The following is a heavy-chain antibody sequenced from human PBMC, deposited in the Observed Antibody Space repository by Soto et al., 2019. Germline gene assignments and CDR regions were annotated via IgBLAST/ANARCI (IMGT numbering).Heavy chain of an antibody. Sequence: GGSLRLSCAASGFTFSSYAMSWVRQAPGKGLEWVSAISGSGGSTYYADSVKGRFTISRDNSKNTRYLQMNSLRAEDTAVYYCAKTPPYYYDSSRRIRTGHFDYWGQGTLVTVSS. D-gene: IGHD3-22*01. V-gene: IGHV3-23*01. CDR1: GFTFSSYA. CDR3: AKTPPYYYDSSRRIRTGHFDY. J-gene: IGHJ4*02. CDR2: ISGSGGST.